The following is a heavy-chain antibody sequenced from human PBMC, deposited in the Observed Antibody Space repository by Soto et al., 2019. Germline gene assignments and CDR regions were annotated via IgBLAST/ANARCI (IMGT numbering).Heavy chain of an antibody. J-gene: IGHJ6*03. CDR3: ARAPRTENDYGDYDYYYYMDV. Sequence: GGSLRLSCAASGFTFSSYSMNWVRQAPGKGLEWVSSISSSSSYIYYADSVKGRFTISRDNAKNSLYLQMNSLRAEDTAVYYCARAPRTENDYGDYDYYYYMDVWGKGTTVTVSS. V-gene: IGHV3-21*01. CDR2: ISSSSSYI. CDR1: GFTFSSYS. D-gene: IGHD4-17*01.